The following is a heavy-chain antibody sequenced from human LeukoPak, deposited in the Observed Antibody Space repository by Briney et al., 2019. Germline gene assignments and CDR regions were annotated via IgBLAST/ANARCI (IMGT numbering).Heavy chain of an antibody. Sequence: GGSLRLSCATSGFTFSNHAMHWVRQATGKGLEWVSAIGIAGDTFYPGSVKGRSTISRENAKNSLSLQINSLKAEDTAVYYCVRQQTSHGNFDYWGQGTLVTVSS. D-gene: IGHD1-26*01. CDR2: IGIAGDT. J-gene: IGHJ4*02. CDR3: VRQQTSHGNFDY. CDR1: GFTFSNHA. V-gene: IGHV3-13*01.